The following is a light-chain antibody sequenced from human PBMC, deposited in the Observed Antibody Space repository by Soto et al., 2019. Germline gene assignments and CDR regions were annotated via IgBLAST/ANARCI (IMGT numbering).Light chain of an antibody. CDR1: SSNIGSNT. V-gene: IGLV1-44*01. J-gene: IGLJ1*01. CDR3: AAWYYSLNGYE. Sequence: QSVLTQPPSAFGTPGPRVTTSCSGSSSNIGSNTVNWYQQLPGTAPNLLIDSNKQLPSGVPDRFSCSKSGTSSFPANSELQSEDEADYYCAAWYYSLNGYEVGTGTKV. CDR2: SNK.